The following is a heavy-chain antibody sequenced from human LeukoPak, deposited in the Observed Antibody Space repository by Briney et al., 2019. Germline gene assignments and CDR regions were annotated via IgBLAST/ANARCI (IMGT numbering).Heavy chain of an antibody. V-gene: IGHV4-4*07. J-gene: IGHJ3*02. CDR3: AREGSAFDI. CDR2: IFASGST. Sequence: PSETLSLTCTVSGGSISNSWSWIRQPAGKGLEWIGRIFASGSTKYNPSLKSRAIMSVETSKNQFSLKLSSVTAADTAVYYCAREGSAFDIWGQGTMVTVSS. CDR1: GGSISNS.